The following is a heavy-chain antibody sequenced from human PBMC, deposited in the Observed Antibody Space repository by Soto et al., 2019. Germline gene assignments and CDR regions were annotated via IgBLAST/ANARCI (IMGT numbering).Heavy chain of an antibody. Sequence: SETLSLTCAVYGGSFSGYYWSWIRQPPGKGLEWIGEINHSGSTNYNPSLKSRVTISVDTSKNQFSLKLSSVTAADTAVYYCARGRSSGWYGARGGWFDPWGQGTLATVSS. V-gene: IGHV4-34*01. CDR1: GGSFSGYY. CDR2: INHSGST. CDR3: ARGRSSGWYGARGGWFDP. J-gene: IGHJ5*02. D-gene: IGHD6-19*01.